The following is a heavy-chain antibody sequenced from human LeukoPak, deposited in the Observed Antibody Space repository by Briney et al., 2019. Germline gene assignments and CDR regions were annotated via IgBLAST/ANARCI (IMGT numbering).Heavy chain of an antibody. J-gene: IGHJ4*02. Sequence: GGSLRLSCAVSGFIFDDYVMSWVRQAPGKGLEWVSGINWNGGSTGYADSVKGRFTISRDNAKNSLYLQMNSLRAEDTALYYCARDRPNWNHAADYWGQGTLVTVSS. CDR1: GFIFDDYV. D-gene: IGHD1-1*01. V-gene: IGHV3-20*04. CDR3: ARDRPNWNHAADY. CDR2: INWNGGST.